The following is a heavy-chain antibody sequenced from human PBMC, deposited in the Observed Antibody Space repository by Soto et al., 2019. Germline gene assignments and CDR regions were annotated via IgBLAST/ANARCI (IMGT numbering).Heavy chain of an antibody. V-gene: IGHV3-23*01. Sequence: EVQLLEYGGGLVQPGGYLRLSCAVSGFTFSTYALTWVRQAPGKGLEWVSGISGSGGNTYDAEAVKGRFTISRDNSKNKVYGQMNSRRADDTAVYYCAKGGWGDQYDVDSWSQGTLVTVSS. CDR3: AKGGWGDQYDVDS. CDR2: ISGSGGNT. D-gene: IGHD2-21*02. J-gene: IGHJ4*02. CDR1: GFTFSTYA.